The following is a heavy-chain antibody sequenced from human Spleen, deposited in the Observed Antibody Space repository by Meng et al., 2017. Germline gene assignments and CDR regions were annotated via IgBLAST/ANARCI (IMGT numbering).Heavy chain of an antibody. V-gene: IGHV1-46*01. J-gene: IGHJ2*01. CDR2: INPRSAST. Sequence: ASVKVSCKASGYSFSDYYIHWVRQAPGQGLEWMGIINPRSASTSYAQRFQGRITLTRDMSTSTVYMELGSLRSEDTAVYYCARMIDYGDYFELTRYFDLWGRGTLVTVSS. CDR3: ARMIDYGDYFELTRYFDL. D-gene: IGHD4-17*01. CDR1: GYSFSDYY.